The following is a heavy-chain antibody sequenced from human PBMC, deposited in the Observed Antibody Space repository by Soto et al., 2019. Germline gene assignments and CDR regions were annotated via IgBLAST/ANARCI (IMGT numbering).Heavy chain of an antibody. CDR3: ARDQGIEAAGVFDY. CDR2: IYYSGST. CDR1: GGSVSSGSYY. J-gene: IGHJ4*02. Sequence: SETLSLTCTVSGGSVSSGSYYWSWIRQPPGKGLEWIGYIYYSGSTNYNPSLKSRVTISVDTSKNQFSLKLSSVTAADTAVYYCARDQGIEAAGVFDYWGQGTLVTVSS. V-gene: IGHV4-61*01. D-gene: IGHD6-13*01.